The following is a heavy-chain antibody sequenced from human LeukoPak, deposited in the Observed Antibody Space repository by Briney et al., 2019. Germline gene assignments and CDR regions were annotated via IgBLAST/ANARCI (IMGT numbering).Heavy chain of an antibody. V-gene: IGHV4-4*07. CDR1: GGSISSYY. J-gene: IGHJ4*02. D-gene: IGHD2-8*01. CDR2: IYTSGNT. Sequence: KPSETLSLTCTVSGGSISSYYWSWIRQPAGKGLEWIGRIYTSGNTNYNPSLKSRVTMSVDTSKNQFSLKLSSVTAADTAVYYCARKPYCTNGVCSAYWGQGTLVTVSS. CDR3: ARKPYCTNGVCSAY.